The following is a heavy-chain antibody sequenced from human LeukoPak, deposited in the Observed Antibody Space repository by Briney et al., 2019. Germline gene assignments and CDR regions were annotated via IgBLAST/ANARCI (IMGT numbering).Heavy chain of an antibody. V-gene: IGHV4-34*01. Sequence: PSQTLSLTCAVYGGSFSGYYWSWIRQPPGKGLEWIGEINHSGSTNYNPSLKSRVTISVDTSKNQFSLKLSSVTAADTAVYYCARVPLTRVTTMGRHAFDIWGQGTMVTVSS. CDR3: ARVPLTRVTTMGRHAFDI. J-gene: IGHJ3*02. CDR2: INHSGST. CDR1: GGSFSGYY. D-gene: IGHD4-17*01.